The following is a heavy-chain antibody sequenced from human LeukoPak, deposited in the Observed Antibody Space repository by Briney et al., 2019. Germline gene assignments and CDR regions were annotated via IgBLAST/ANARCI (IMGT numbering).Heavy chain of an antibody. CDR3: VREGQLPWFGEALDY. CDR1: GFTFSSYW. CDR2: IKQDGSEK. V-gene: IGHV3-7*01. Sequence: GGSLRLSCAASGFTFSSYWMSWVRQAPGKGLEWVANIKQDGSEKYYVDSVKGRFTVSRDNAKNSLSLQMNSLRAEDTAVYYCVREGQLPWFGEALDYWGQGTLVTVSS. D-gene: IGHD3-10*01. J-gene: IGHJ4*02.